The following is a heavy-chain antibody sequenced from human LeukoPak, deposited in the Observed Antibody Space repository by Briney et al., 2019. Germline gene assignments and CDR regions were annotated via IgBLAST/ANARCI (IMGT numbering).Heavy chain of an antibody. D-gene: IGHD5-18*01. CDR2: IKIKTDGGTT. CDR1: GFTFSNAW. Sequence: GGSLRLSCAASGFTFSNAWMSWVRQAPGKGLEWVGRIKIKTDGGTTDYSSPVKCIFTISRDDSKNTLYLQMNSLKTEDTAVYYCTTPDTAMQNDAFDIWGQGTMVTVSS. CDR3: TTPDTAMQNDAFDI. J-gene: IGHJ3*02. V-gene: IGHV3-15*01.